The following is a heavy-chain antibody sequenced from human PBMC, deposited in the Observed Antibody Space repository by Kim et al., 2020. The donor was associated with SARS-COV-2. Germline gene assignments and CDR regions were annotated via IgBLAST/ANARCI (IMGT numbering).Heavy chain of an antibody. CDR3: ASRMTTVTTGDDY. D-gene: IGHD4-17*01. CDR2: INHSGST. CDR1: GGSFSGYY. Sequence: SETLSLTCAVYGGSFSGYYWSWIRPPPGKGLEWIGEINHSGSTNYNPSLKSRVTISVDTSKNQFSLKLSSVTAADTAVYYCASRMTTVTTGDDYWGQGTLVTVSS. V-gene: IGHV4-34*01. J-gene: IGHJ4*02.